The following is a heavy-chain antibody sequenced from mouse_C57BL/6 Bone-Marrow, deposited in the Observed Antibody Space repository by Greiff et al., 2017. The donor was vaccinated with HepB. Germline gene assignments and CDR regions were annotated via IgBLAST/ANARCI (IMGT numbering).Heavy chain of an antibody. CDR2: IYPRSGNT. CDR1: GYTFTSYG. D-gene: IGHD2-3*01. J-gene: IGHJ1*03. CDR3: ARSGGWLPPYFYV. Sequence: QVQLQQSGAELARPGASVKLSCKASGYTFTSYGISWVKQRTGQGLEWIGEIYPRSGNTYYNEKFKGKATLTADKSSSTAYMELRSLTSEDSAVYYCARSGGWLPPYFYVWGTGTTVTVSS. V-gene: IGHV1-81*01.